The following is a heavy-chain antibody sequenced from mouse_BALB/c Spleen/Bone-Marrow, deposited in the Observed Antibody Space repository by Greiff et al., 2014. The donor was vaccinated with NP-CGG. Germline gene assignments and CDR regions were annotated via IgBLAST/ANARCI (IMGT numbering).Heavy chain of an antibody. J-gene: IGHJ3*01. D-gene: IGHD4-1*01. CDR2: ILPGSGST. CDR3: ARDWDPFAY. CDR1: GYTFSSYW. V-gene: IGHV1-9*01. Sequence: QVQLQQSGAELMKPGASVKISCKAPGYTFSSYWIEWVKQRPGHGREWIGEILPGSGSTNYNEKFKGKATFTADTSSNTAYMQLSSLTSEDSAVYYCARDWDPFAYWGQGTLVTVSA.